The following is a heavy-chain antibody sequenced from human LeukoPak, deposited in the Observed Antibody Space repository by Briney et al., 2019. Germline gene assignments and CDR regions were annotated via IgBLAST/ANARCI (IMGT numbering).Heavy chain of an antibody. J-gene: IGHJ4*02. Sequence: GGSLRLSCAASGFTFSSYAMHWVRQAPGKELEWVAVISYDGSNKYYADSVKGRFTISRDNSKNTLYLQMNSLRAEDTAVYYCARGGILESCDYWGQGTLVTVSS. D-gene: IGHD3-3*01. V-gene: IGHV3-30-3*01. CDR2: ISYDGSNK. CDR3: ARGGILESCDY. CDR1: GFTFSSYA.